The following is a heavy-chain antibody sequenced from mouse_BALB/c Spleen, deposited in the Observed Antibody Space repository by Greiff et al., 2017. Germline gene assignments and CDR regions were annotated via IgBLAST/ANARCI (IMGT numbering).Heavy chain of an antibody. V-gene: IGHV14-1*02. CDR1: GFNIKDYY. CDR2: IDPENGNT. Sequence: VQLQQSGAELVRPGALVKLSCKASGFNIKDYYMHWVKQRPEQGLEWIGWIDPENGNTIYDPKFQGKASITADTSSNTAYLQLSSLTSEDTAVYYCARLGRAMDYWGQGTSVTVSS. CDR3: ARLGRAMDY. J-gene: IGHJ4*01. D-gene: IGHD4-1*01.